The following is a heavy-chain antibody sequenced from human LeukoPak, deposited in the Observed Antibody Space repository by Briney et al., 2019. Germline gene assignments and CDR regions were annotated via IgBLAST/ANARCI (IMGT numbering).Heavy chain of an antibody. CDR3: ARVVAGAVGYFDY. CDR2: IYHSGST. J-gene: IGHJ4*02. V-gene: IGHV4-4*02. CDR1: GGSISSSNW. D-gene: IGHD6-19*01. Sequence: KPSGTLSLTCAVSGGSISSSNWWSWVRPPPGKGLEWIGEIYHSGSTNYNPSLKSRVTISVDKSKNQFSLKLSSVTAADTAVYYCARVVAGAVGYFDYWGQGTLVTVSS.